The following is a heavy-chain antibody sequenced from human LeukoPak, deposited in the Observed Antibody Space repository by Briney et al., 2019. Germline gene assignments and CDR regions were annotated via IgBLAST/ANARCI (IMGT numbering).Heavy chain of an antibody. Sequence: GGSLRLSCSASGFTFSSYAMHWVRQAPGKGLEYVSAISSDGGSTYYADSVKGRFTISRGNSKNTLYLQMSSLRAEDTAVYYCVKEGSNWNYEDYFVYWGQGTLVTVSS. J-gene: IGHJ4*02. CDR3: VKEGSNWNYEDYFVY. D-gene: IGHD1-7*01. CDR1: GFTFSSYA. CDR2: ISSDGGST. V-gene: IGHV3-64D*09.